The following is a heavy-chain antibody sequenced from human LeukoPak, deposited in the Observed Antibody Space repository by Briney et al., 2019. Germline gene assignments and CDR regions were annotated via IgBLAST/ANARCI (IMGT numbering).Heavy chain of an antibody. CDR3: ARQFCTNGVCLFDY. J-gene: IGHJ4*02. CDR2: TYYRSKWYD. CDR1: GDXVSSNSAA. Sequence: PSQTLSLTCAISGDXVSSNSAAWNWIRQSPSRRLEWLGRTYYRSKWYDDYAVSVKSRITINPDTSKNQFSLQLNSVTPEDTAVYYCARQFCTNGVCLFDYWGQGTLVTVSS. V-gene: IGHV6-1*01. D-gene: IGHD2-8*01.